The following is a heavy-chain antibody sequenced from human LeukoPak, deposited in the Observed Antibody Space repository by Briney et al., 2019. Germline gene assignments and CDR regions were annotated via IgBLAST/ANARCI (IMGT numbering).Heavy chain of an antibody. CDR3: ARGNSATTTFDF. Sequence: AGGSLRLSCRASGFSVDSVFMNWVRQPPGKGLEWVSFIMPGGHIDYTDSVKGRFTISRDSFKNTLSLQMNSLRVDDSAVYYCARGNSATTTFDFWGQGTLVTVSS. V-gene: IGHV3-66*01. CDR1: GFSVDSVF. CDR2: IMPGGHI. J-gene: IGHJ4*02. D-gene: IGHD4-17*01.